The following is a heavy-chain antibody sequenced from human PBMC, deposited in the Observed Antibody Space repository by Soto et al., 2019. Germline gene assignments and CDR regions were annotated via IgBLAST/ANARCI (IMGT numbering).Heavy chain of an antibody. J-gene: IGHJ4*02. CDR3: VRWHTSYFDSIPFTGLDY. CDR2: ISGEGRT. Sequence: EFQLLGSGGGLVQPGGSLRLSCVGSGFTFSDSVMAWVRQAAGKGLEWLSAISGEGRTQYGRSVTSRFSVSRDNWKNTLELQLTSLTAEDTAAYYCVRWHTSYFDSIPFTGLDYWGQGIQVTVSS. V-gene: IGHV3-23*01. CDR1: GFTFSDSV. D-gene: IGHD3-22*01.